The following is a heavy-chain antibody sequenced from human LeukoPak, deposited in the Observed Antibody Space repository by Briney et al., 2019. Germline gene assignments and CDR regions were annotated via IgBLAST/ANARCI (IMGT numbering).Heavy chain of an antibody. J-gene: IGHJ4*02. V-gene: IGHV3-30*18. CDR1: GFTFSSYG. CDR2: ISYDGSNK. CDR3: AKPSVRFHYFDY. D-gene: IGHD2-8*01. Sequence: GGSLRLSCAASGFTFSSYGMHWVRQAPGKGLEWVAVISYDGSNKYYADSVKGRFTISRDNSKNTLYLQTNSLRAEDTAVYYCAKPSVRFHYFDYWGQGTLVTVSS.